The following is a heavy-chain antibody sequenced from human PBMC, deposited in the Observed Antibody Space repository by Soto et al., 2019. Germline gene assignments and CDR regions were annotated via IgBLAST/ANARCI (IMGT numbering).Heavy chain of an antibody. CDR2: IYPGDSDT. J-gene: IGHJ6*03. Sequence: PGESLKISCKGSGYSFTSYWIGWVRQMPGKGLEWMGIIYPGDSDTRYSPSFQGQVTISADKSISTAYLQWSSLKASDTAMYYCARLTVNSVYYYYMDGRGKGTTVTVSS. CDR3: ARLTVNSVYYYYMDG. CDR1: GYSFTSYW. V-gene: IGHV5-51*01. D-gene: IGHD4-4*01.